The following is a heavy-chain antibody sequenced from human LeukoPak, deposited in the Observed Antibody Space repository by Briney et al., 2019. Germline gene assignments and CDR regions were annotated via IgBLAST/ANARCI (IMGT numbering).Heavy chain of an antibody. J-gene: IGHJ4*02. CDR3: ASITSSWYGGGFDY. D-gene: IGHD6-13*01. CDR1: GGSFSGYY. Sequence: SETLSLTCAVYGGSFSGYYWSWVRQPPGKGLEWVGEINHSGSNNYNPSLKSRVTISVDTSKNQFSLKLSSVTAADTALYYCASITSSWYGGGFDYWGQGTLVTVSS. CDR2: INHSGSN. V-gene: IGHV4-34*01.